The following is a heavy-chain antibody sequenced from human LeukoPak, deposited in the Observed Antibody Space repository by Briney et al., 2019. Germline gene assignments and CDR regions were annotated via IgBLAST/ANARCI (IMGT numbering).Heavy chain of an antibody. J-gene: IGHJ4*02. CDR1: GFTFISYG. V-gene: IGHV3-23*01. Sequence: GGSLRLSCAASGFTFISYGMSWVRQAPGKGLEWVSVGSGYGGDTYYADSVKGRFTTSRDNSQNTLYLQMNSLRAEDTAVYYCAKAQGYFDYWGQGTLVTVSS. CDR2: GSGYGGDT. CDR3: AKAQGYFDY.